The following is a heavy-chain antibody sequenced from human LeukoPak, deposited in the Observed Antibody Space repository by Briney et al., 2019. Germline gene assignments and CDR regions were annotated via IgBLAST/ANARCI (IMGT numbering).Heavy chain of an antibody. CDR3: ARDPLFGVVTG. CDR1: GFTFSSYS. J-gene: IGHJ4*02. CDR2: ISSSSSYI. D-gene: IGHD3-3*01. V-gene: IGHV3-21*01. Sequence: GGSLRLSCAASGFTFSSYSMNWVRQAPGKGLEWVSSISSSSSYIYYADSVKGRFTISRDNAKNSLYLQMNSLRAEDTAVYYCARDPLFGVVTGWGQGTLVTVSS.